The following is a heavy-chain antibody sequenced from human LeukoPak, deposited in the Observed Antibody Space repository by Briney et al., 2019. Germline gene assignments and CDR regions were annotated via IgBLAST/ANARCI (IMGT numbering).Heavy chain of an antibody. CDR2: IYYSGRT. CDR1: GDSVSRSDSY. D-gene: IGHD3-22*01. V-gene: IGHV4-39*01. J-gene: IGHJ1*01. Sequence: SETLSLTCSVSGDSVSRSDSYWDWIRQPPGKGLEWIGTIYYSGRTYYSPSLKSRVTMSVDPTNNQFSLNLRSVTAADTALYYCARRRYYDGSGYLEWGQGTLLSVSS. CDR3: ARRRYYDGSGYLE.